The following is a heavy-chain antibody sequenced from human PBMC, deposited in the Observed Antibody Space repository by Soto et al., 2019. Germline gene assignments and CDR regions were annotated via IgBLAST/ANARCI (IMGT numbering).Heavy chain of an antibody. CDR2: ISYDGSNK. Sequence: QVQLVESGGGVVQPGRSLRLSCAASGFTFSSYAMHWVRQAPGKGLEWVAVISYDGSNKYYADSVKGRFTISRDNSKNRLYLQMNSMRAEDTVVYYCARVAVEMATIHVFDYWGQGTLVTVSS. V-gene: IGHV3-30-3*01. D-gene: IGHD5-12*01. J-gene: IGHJ4*02. CDR3: ARVAVEMATIHVFDY. CDR1: GFTFSSYA.